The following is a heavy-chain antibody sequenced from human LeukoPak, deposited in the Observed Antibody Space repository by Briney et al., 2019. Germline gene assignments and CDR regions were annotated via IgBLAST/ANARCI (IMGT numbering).Heavy chain of an antibody. D-gene: IGHD2-15*01. CDR1: GESFNHYY. V-gene: IGHV4-34*01. CDR3: ARRGRQFCSGGSCYRTSAFDI. Sequence: SETLSLTFAVYGESFNHYYWNWIRQPPGKGLEWIGEINHSGSTNFNPSLESRVTISLDTSKNQFSLKLTSVTAADTAVYYCARRGRQFCSGGSCYRTSAFDIWGQGTMVTVSS. CDR2: INHSGST. J-gene: IGHJ3*02.